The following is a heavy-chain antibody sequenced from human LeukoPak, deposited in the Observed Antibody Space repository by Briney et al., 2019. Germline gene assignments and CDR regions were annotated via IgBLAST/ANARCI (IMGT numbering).Heavy chain of an antibody. CDR1: GYTFCSNY. CDR2: IYPRDGST. Sequence: GASVKVCCKASGYTFCSNYIHCMRQAPGQGLEWMGMIYPRDGSTSYAQKFQGRVTVTRDTSTSTVHMELSGLRSEDTAVYYCARDQEGSDYWGQGTLVTVSS. V-gene: IGHV1-46*01. CDR3: ARDQEGSDY. J-gene: IGHJ4*02.